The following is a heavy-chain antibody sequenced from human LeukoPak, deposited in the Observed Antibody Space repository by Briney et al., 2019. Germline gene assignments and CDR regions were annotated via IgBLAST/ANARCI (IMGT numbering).Heavy chain of an antibody. D-gene: IGHD2-2*01. Sequence: SETLSLTCTVSGGPISSYYWSWIRQPAGKGLEWIGRIYTSGSTNYNPSLKSRATMSVDTSKNQFSLKLSSVTAADTAVYYCARSARLVPAAMMDVWGQGTTVTVSS. CDR2: IYTSGST. CDR1: GGPISSYY. V-gene: IGHV4-4*07. CDR3: ARSARLVPAAMMDV. J-gene: IGHJ6*02.